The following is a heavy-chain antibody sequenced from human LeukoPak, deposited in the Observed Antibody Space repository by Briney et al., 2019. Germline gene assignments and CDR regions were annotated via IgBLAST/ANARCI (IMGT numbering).Heavy chain of an antibody. Sequence: SSETLSLTCTVSGGSISSYYWSWIRQPPGKGLQWIGYIYYSGSTNYNPSLRSRVTISVDTSKNQFSLKLSSVTAADTAVYYCARALRIHYFDYWGQGTLVTVSS. D-gene: IGHD4-17*01. CDR1: GGSISSYY. J-gene: IGHJ4*02. CDR2: IYYSGST. CDR3: ARALRIHYFDY. V-gene: IGHV4-59*01.